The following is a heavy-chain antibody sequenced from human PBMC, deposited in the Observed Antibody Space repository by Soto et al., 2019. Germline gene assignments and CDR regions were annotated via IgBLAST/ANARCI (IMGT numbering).Heavy chain of an antibody. CDR3: ARLYYDYV. V-gene: IGHV3-48*02. Sequence: PGWSLRLSCKASGFDFSTYSMNWVRQAPGKGLEWIAYVSMDSDTIHYADSVKGRFTISRDDPENSLYLQMNSLRDEDTATYYCARLYYDYVCGQGTTVTVSS. CDR1: GFDFSTYS. D-gene: IGHD3-3*01. J-gene: IGHJ6*02. CDR2: VSMDSDTI.